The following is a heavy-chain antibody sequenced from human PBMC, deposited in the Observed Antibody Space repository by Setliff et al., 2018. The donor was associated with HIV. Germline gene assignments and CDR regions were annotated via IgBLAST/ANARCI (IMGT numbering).Heavy chain of an antibody. J-gene: IGHJ4*02. V-gene: IGHV4-34*01. D-gene: IGHD2-15*01. Sequence: PSETLSLTCGVYGGSFSGDYWSWIRQPPGKGLEWIGEIHHSGSTKYNPSLQSRVTILVDTSNKQLSLNLGSVTAADTAVYFCARHGGHSFDSWGQGTLVTV. CDR3: ARHGGHSFDS. CDR2: IHHSGST. CDR1: GGSFSGDY.